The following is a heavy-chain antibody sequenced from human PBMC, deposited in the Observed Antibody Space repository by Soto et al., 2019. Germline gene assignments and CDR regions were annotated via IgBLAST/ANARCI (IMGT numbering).Heavy chain of an antibody. CDR2: IRSKAYGGTT. D-gene: IGHD1-26*01. J-gene: IGHJ5*02. CDR1: GFTFGDYA. Sequence: GGSLRLSCTASGFTFGDYAMSWFRQAPGKGLEWVGFIRSKAYGGTTEYAASVKGRFTISRDDSKSIAYLQMNSLKTEDTAVYYCTRGNEWELLETNWFDPWGQGTLVTVSS. V-gene: IGHV3-49*03. CDR3: TRGNEWELLETNWFDP.